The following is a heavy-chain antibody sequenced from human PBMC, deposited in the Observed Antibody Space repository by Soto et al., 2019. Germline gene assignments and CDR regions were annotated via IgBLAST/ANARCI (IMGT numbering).Heavy chain of an antibody. CDR2: IYYSGST. J-gene: IGHJ6*02. Sequence: SETLSLTCTVSGGSISSGGYYWSWIRQHPGKGLEWIGYIYYSGSTYYNPSLKSRVTISVDTSKNQFSLKLSSVTAADTAVYYCARGPAYSSSWYLNDYYYYGMDVWGQGTTVTVSS. V-gene: IGHV4-31*03. D-gene: IGHD6-13*01. CDR3: ARGPAYSSSWYLNDYYYYGMDV. CDR1: GGSISSGGYY.